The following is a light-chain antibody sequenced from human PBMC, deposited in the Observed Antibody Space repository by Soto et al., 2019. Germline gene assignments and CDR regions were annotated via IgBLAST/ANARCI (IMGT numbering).Light chain of an antibody. Sequence: SVLTQPPSVSGAPGQRVTISFTGSSSNIGANYDVHWYQHLPGNAPKLLVYGDNNRPSGVPDRFSGSKSATSASLAIAGLQPEDETYYYCQSYDSGVRGWVFGGGTKVTVL. J-gene: IGLJ3*02. CDR2: GDN. CDR3: QSYDSGVRGWV. V-gene: IGLV1-40*01. CDR1: SSNIGANYD.